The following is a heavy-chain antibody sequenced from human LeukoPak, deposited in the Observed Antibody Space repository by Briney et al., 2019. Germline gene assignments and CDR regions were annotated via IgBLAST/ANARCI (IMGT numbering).Heavy chain of an antibody. J-gene: IGHJ4*02. Sequence: PSETLSLTCTVSGGSISSSSYYWGWIRQPPGKGLEWIGSIYYSGSTFYNPSLKSRVTISVDTSKKQFSLKLSSVTAADTAVYYCASPRRHYYFDSIGYPFHYWGQGTLVTVSS. CDR2: IYYSGST. D-gene: IGHD3-22*01. CDR3: ASPRRHYYFDSIGYPFHY. CDR1: GGSISSSSYY. V-gene: IGHV4-39*01.